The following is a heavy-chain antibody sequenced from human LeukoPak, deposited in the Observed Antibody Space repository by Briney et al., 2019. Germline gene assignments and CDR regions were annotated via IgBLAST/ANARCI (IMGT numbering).Heavy chain of an antibody. D-gene: IGHD3-10*01. J-gene: IGHJ6*02. CDR2: ISGSGGST. V-gene: IGHV3-23*01. CDR1: GFTFSSYA. CDR3: AKGNTMVRGHPPYYYYYGMDV. Sequence: GGSLRLSCAASGFTFSSYAMSWVRQAPGKGLEWVSAISGSGGSTYYADSVKGRFTISRDNSKNTLYLQMNSLRAEDTAVYYCAKGNTMVRGHPPYYYYYGMDVWGQGTTVTVSS.